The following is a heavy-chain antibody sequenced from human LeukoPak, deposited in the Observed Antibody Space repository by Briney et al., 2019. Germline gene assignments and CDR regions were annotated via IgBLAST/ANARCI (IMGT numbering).Heavy chain of an antibody. J-gene: IGHJ4*02. D-gene: IGHD6-19*01. CDR2: INHSGST. CDR3: ARHRIAVAGKGYYFDY. CDR1: GGSFSGYY. Sequence: SETLSLTCAVYGGSFSGYYWSWIRQPPGKGLEWIGEINHSGSTNYNPSLKSRVTISVDTSKNQFSLKLSSVTAADTAVYYCARHRIAVAGKGYYFDYWGQGTLVTVSS. V-gene: IGHV4-34*01.